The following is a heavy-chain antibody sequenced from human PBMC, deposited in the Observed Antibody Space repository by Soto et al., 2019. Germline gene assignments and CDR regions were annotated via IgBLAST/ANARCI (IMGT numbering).Heavy chain of an antibody. CDR3: AKATGGSSPSRLWFDP. CDR1: GFTFSSYG. V-gene: IGHV3-30*18. Sequence: GGSLRLSCAASGFTFSSYGMHWVRQAPGKGLEWVAVISYDGSNKYYADSVKGRFTISRDNSKNTLYLQMNSLRAEDTAVYYCAKATGGSSPSRLWFDPWGQGTLVTVSS. CDR2: ISYDGSNK. J-gene: IGHJ5*02. D-gene: IGHD6-6*01.